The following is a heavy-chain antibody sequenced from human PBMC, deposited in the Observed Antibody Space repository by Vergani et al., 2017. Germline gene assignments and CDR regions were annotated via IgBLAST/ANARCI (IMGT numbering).Heavy chain of an antibody. J-gene: IGHJ6*02. D-gene: IGHD2-2*01. CDR3: ARATVVPAATYYYYGMDV. V-gene: IGHV5-10-1*03. Sequence: EVQLVQSGAEVKKPGESLRISCKGSGYSFTSYWISWVRQMPGKGLEWMGRIDPSDSYTNYSPSFQGHVTISADKSISTAYLQWSSLKASDTAMYYCARATVVPAATYYYYGMDVWGQGTTVTVSS. CDR2: IDPSDSYT. CDR1: GYSFTSYW.